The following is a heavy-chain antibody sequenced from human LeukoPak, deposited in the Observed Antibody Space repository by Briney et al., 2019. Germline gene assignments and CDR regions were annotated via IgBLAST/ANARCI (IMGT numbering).Heavy chain of an antibody. J-gene: IGHJ3*02. CDR2: ISPGDSDT. CDR3: ARHKSRNYDSSGYPRDGAFDI. V-gene: IGHV5-51*01. Sequence: GESLKISCKGSGYSFTDYWIGWVRQMPGKGLEWMGIISPGDSDTRYSPSFQGQVTISADKSISTAYLQWSSLKASDTAMYYCARHKSRNYDSSGYPRDGAFDIWGQGTVVTVSS. CDR1: GYSFTDYW. D-gene: IGHD3-22*01.